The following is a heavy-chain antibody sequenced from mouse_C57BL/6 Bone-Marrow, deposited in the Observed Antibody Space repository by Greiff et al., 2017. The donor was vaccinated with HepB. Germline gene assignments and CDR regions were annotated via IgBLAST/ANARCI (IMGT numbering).Heavy chain of an antibody. CDR3: AKGGLGRRGDYFDY. CDR2: IHPNSGST. J-gene: IGHJ2*01. V-gene: IGHV1-64*01. Sequence: VQLQQPGAELVKPGASVKLSCKASGYTFTSYWMHWVKQRPGQGLEWIGMIHPNSGSTNYNEKFKSKATLTVDKSSSTAYMQLSSLTSEDSAVYYCAKGGLGRRGDYFDYWGQGTTLTVSS. CDR1: GYTFTSYW. D-gene: IGHD4-1*01.